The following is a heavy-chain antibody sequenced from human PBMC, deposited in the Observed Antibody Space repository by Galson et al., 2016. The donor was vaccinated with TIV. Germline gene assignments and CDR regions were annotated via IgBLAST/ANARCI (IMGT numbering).Heavy chain of an antibody. Sequence: SETLSLTCGVSGYSISSGYYWGWIRQPPGKGLEWIGSIYHSGMTYYNPSLESRVTISVDTSKNQFSLKLNSVTATDTAVYFCGRHAATSDYWGQGTLVTVSS. J-gene: IGHJ4*02. V-gene: IGHV4-38-2*01. CDR1: GYSISSGYY. D-gene: IGHD6-25*01. CDR3: GRHAATSDY. CDR2: IYHSGMT.